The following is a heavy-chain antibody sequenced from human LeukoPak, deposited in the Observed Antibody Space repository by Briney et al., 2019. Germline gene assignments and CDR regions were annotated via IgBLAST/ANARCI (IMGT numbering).Heavy chain of an antibody. D-gene: IGHD3-3*01. CDR1: VFTFSHAW. J-gene: IGHJ6*04. V-gene: IGHV3-15*01. CDR2: IKSKTDGGTT. CDR3: TTVRVLRFWEWLLIPVV. Sequence: PGGSLRLPCAASVFTFSHAWVSWLRQAPGKGLEWFGRIKSKTDGGTTDYAARVKGRFTISRDDSKNTLYLQMNSLKTEDTDVYYCTTVRVLRFWEWLLIPVVWGKGTTVTVSS.